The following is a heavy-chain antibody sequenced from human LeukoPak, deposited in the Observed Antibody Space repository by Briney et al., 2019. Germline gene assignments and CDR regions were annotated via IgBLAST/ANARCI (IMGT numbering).Heavy chain of an antibody. J-gene: IGHJ4*02. Sequence: PGGSLRLSCAASGFIFSSYSMNWVRQAPGKGLEWVSYISSSSSTIYYADSVKGRFTISRDNAKNSLYLQMNSLRDEDTAVYYCARDLRRITFGGGNFFDYWGQGTLVTVSS. V-gene: IGHV3-48*02. CDR2: ISSSSSTI. CDR1: GFIFSSYS. CDR3: ARDLRRITFGGGNFFDY. D-gene: IGHD3-16*01.